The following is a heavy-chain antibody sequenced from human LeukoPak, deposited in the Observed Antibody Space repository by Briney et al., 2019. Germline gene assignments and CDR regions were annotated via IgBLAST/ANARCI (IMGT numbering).Heavy chain of an antibody. D-gene: IGHD3-3*01. Sequence: GGSLRLSCAASGFTFSSCWMHWVRQAPGKGLVWVSRINSDGSSTSYADSVKGRFTISRDNAKNTLYLQVNSLRAEDTAVYYCARSPNDFWSGYYPLDYWGQGTLVTVSS. J-gene: IGHJ4*02. CDR2: INSDGSST. CDR3: ARSPNDFWSGYYPLDY. V-gene: IGHV3-74*01. CDR1: GFTFSSCW.